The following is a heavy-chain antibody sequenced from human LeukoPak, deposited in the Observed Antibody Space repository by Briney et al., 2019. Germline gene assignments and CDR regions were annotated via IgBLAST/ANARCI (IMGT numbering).Heavy chain of an antibody. CDR1: GYTFTGYF. CDR2: INPNSGGT. D-gene: IGHD1-26*01. CDR3: ARDSRWELHYYMDV. V-gene: IGHV1-2*02. J-gene: IGHJ6*03. Sequence: ASVKVSCKASGYTFTGYFMHWVRQAPGQGLEWMGWINPNSGGTNYAQKFQGRVTMTRDTSISTAYMELSRLRSDDTAVYYCARDSRWELHYYMDVWGKGTTVTVSS.